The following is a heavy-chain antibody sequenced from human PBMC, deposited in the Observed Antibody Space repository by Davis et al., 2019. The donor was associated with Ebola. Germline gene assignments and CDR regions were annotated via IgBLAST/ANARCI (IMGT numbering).Heavy chain of an antibody. V-gene: IGHV4-61*01. J-gene: IGHJ4*02. CDR3: ARELGYCSGGSCRFDFDS. D-gene: IGHD2-15*01. CDR2: IHYRGTT. CDR1: GGSVTSGNHY. Sequence: MPSETLSLTCTVSGGSVTSGNHYWSWIRQPPGKGLEWIGYIHYRGTTNYSPSLKSRVTLSLDTSKNQFSLRLRSVTAADTAVYYCARELGYCSGGSCRFDFDSWGQGILVTVSS.